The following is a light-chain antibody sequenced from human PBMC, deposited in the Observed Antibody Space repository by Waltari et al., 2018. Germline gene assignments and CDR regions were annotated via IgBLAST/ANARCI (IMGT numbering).Light chain of an antibody. V-gene: IGKV3-20*01. CDR1: QSVTRS. Sequence: EIVLTQSPGPPSLSPGERATLSCRASQSVTRSLAWYQQKPGQAPRLLIYGASSRATGIPDRFSGGGSGTDFSLTISRLEPEDFAMYYCQHYVSLPATFGQGTKVEIK. J-gene: IGKJ1*01. CDR3: QHYVSLPAT. CDR2: GAS.